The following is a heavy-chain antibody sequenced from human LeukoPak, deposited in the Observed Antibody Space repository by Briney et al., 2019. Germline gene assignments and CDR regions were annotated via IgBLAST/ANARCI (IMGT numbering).Heavy chain of an antibody. J-gene: IGHJ4*02. Sequence: GGSLRLSCAASGFAFSSYAMNWVRQAPGKGLQWVSAISGSGGSTYYADSVKGRFTISRDNSKNTLYLQMNSLRAEDTAVYYCAKDHGSGWPCYFDYWGQGTLVTVSS. CDR1: GFAFSSYA. CDR3: AKDHGSGWPCYFDY. V-gene: IGHV3-23*01. CDR2: ISGSGGST. D-gene: IGHD6-19*01.